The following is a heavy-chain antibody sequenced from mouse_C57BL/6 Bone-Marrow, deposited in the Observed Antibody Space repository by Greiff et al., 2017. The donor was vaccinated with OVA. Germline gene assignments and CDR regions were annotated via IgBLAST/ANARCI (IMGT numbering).Heavy chain of an antibody. CDR3: AREGANFWYFDV. Sequence: QVHVKQSGAELVKPGASVKISCKASGYAFSSYWMNWVKQRPGKGLEWIGQIYPGDGDTNYNGKFKGKATLTADKSSSTAYMQLSSLTSEDSAVYFCAREGANFWYFDVWGTGTTVTVSS. J-gene: IGHJ1*03. CDR2: IYPGDGDT. D-gene: IGHD3-1*01. V-gene: IGHV1-80*01. CDR1: GYAFSSYW.